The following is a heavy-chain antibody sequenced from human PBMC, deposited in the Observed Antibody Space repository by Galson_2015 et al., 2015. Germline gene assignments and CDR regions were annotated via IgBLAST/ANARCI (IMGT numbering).Heavy chain of an antibody. Sequence: SLRLSCAASGFTFDDYAMHWVRQAPGKGLEWVSGISWNSGSIGYADSVKGRFTISRDNAKNSLYLQTNSLRAEDTALHYCAKGFFRSSVAGHFDYWGQGTLVTVSS. CDR3: AKGFFRSSVAGHFDY. CDR2: ISWNSGSI. CDR1: GFTFDDYA. V-gene: IGHV3-9*01. D-gene: IGHD6-19*01. J-gene: IGHJ4*02.